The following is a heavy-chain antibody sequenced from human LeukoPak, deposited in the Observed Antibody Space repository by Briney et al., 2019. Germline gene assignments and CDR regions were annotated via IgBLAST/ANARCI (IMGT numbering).Heavy chain of an antibody. D-gene: IGHD6-13*01. CDR2: IGGSGGST. V-gene: IGHV3-23*01. CDR3: AKIVQFTAATGTGLES. Sequence: GGSLRLSCAASGFTFSSYAMTWVRQAPGKGLEWVSGIGGSGGSTYYADSVKGRFTVSRDISKNTLYLQMNSLRAEDTAVYYCAKIVQFTAATGTGLESWGQGTLVTVSP. J-gene: IGHJ4*02. CDR1: GFTFSSYA.